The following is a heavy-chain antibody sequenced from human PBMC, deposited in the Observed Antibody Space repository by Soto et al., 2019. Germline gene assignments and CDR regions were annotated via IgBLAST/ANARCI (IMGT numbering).Heavy chain of an antibody. CDR3: ARDLTTGDDYYYYGMDV. CDR1: GGTFSSYA. CDR2: IIPIFGTA. Sequence: ASVKVSCKASGGTFSSYAISWVRQAPGQGLEWMGGIIPIFGTANYAQKFQGRVTITADESTSTAYMELSSLRSEDTAVYYCARDLTTGDDYYYYGMDVWGQGTTVTVSS. V-gene: IGHV1-69*13. D-gene: IGHD1-1*01. J-gene: IGHJ6*02.